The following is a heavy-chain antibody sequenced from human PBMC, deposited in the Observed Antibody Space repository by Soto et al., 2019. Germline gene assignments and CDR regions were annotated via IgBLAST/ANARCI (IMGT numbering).Heavy chain of an antibody. J-gene: IGHJ6*03. D-gene: IGHD6-19*01. CDR1: GYTLTELS. Sequence: QVQLVQSGAEVKKPGASVKVSCKVSGYTLTELSMHWVRQAPGKGLEWMGGFYPEDGETIYAQKFQGRVTMTEDTSTDTAYMELSSLRSEDTAVYYCATGLLAVAPYYYYMDVWGKGTTVTVSS. V-gene: IGHV1-24*01. CDR3: ATGLLAVAPYYYYMDV. CDR2: FYPEDGET.